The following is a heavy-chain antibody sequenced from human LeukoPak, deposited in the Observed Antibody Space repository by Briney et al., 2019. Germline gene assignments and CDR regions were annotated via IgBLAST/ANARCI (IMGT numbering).Heavy chain of an antibody. D-gene: IGHD1-1*01. CDR2: IYSGGST. CDR1: GFTVSSNY. Sequence: GGSLRLSCAASGFTVSSNYMSWVRQAPGKGLEWVSVIYSGGSTYYADSVKGRFTISRDNSKNTLYLQMNSLRAEDTAVYYCARDVNARGYYDYWGQGTLVTVSS. J-gene: IGHJ4*02. CDR3: ARDVNARGYYDY. V-gene: IGHV3-66*01.